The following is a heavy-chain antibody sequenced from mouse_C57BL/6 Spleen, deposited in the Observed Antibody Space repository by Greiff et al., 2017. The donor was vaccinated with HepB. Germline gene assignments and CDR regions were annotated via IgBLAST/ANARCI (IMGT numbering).Heavy chain of an antibody. V-gene: IGHV14-2*01. CDR1: GFNIKDYY. CDR3: ARHDYATYYFDY. CDR2: IDPEDGET. D-gene: IGHD2-4*01. Sequence: EVQLQQSGAELVKPGASVKLSCTASGFNIKDYYMHWVKQRTEQGLEWIGRIDPEDGETKYAPKLQGKANITADTSSKTAYLQLSSLTSEDTAVYYCARHDYATYYFDYWGQGTTLTVSS. J-gene: IGHJ2*01.